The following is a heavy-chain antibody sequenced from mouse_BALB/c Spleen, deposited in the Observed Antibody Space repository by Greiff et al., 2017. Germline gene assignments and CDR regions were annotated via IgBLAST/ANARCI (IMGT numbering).Heavy chain of an antibody. V-gene: IGHV1S81*02. D-gene: IGHD2-3*01. CDR3: TRRYYHGYSDY. CDR1: GYTFTSYW. J-gene: IGHJ2*01. Sequence: QVQLQQPGAELVKPGASVKLSCKASGYTFTSYWMHWVKQRPGQGLEWIGEINPSNGRTNYNEKFKSKATLTVDKSSSTAYMQLSSLTSEDSAVYYCTRRYYHGYSDYWGQGTTLTVSS. CDR2: INPSNGRT.